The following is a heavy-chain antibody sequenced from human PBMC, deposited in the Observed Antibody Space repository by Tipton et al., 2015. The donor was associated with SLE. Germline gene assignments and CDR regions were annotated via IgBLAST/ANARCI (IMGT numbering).Heavy chain of an antibody. CDR2: IYYSGST. D-gene: IGHD2-15*01. Sequence: TLSLTCTVSGGSISSYYWSWIRQPPGKGLELIGYIYYSGSTNYNPSLKSRVTISVDTSKNQFSLKLSSVTAADTAVYYCARAPRGGKLGHGMDVWGQGTTVTVSS. CDR3: ARAPRGGKLGHGMDV. CDR1: GGSISSYY. V-gene: IGHV4-59*01. J-gene: IGHJ6*02.